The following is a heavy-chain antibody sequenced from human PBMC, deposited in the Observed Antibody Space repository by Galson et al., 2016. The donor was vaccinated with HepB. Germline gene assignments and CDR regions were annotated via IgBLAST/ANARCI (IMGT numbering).Heavy chain of an antibody. J-gene: IGHJ6*02. Sequence: SLRLSCAVSGFAISTNYMTWVRQPPGKGLEWVSVIYCGGSIYTADSVTDRFTISRDNSKNTLYFQITGLRAEDTAVYYCAREGHHFYNSTTYFFRDHYYAMDVWGQGTTVTVSS. CDR2: IYCGGSI. CDR1: GFAISTNY. CDR3: AREGHHFYNSTTYFFRDHYYAMDV. D-gene: IGHD3-22*01. V-gene: IGHV3-66*01.